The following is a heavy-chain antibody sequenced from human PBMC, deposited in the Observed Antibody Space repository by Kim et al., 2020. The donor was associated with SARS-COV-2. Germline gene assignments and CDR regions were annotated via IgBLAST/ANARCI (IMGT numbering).Heavy chain of an antibody. V-gene: IGHV4-34*01. D-gene: IGHD6-13*01. CDR3: ARHAAAAAPFDY. Sequence: SETLSLTCAVYGGSLSGYYWSWIRQPPGKGLEWIGEINHSGSTNYNPSLKSRVTISVDTSKNQFSLKLSSVTAADTAVYYCARHAAAAAPFDYWGQGTLVTVSS. J-gene: IGHJ4*02. CDR1: GGSLSGYY. CDR2: INHSGST.